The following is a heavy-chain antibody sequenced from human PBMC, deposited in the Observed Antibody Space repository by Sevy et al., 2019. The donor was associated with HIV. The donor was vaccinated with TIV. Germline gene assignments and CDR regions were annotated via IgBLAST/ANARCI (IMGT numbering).Heavy chain of an antibody. V-gene: IGHV1-46*01. CDR1: GYTFTDSY. J-gene: IGHJ4*02. Sequence: VSVKVSCKASGYTFTDSYLHWVRQAPGQGLEWMGIINPGTGATIYAQKFQGRVTMTRDTSTNTVYMEMSSLRSEDTAVYYCARGAYYYDTSGYTGPIDYWGQGTLVTVSS. CDR3: ARGAYYYDTSGYTGPIDY. CDR2: INPGTGAT. D-gene: IGHD3-22*01.